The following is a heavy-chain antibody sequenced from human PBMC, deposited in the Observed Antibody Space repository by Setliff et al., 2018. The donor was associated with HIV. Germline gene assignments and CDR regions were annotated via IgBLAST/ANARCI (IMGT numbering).Heavy chain of an antibody. Sequence: GGSLRLSCAASGFTFSSYAMSWVRQVPGKGLEWVSFIISGSSTVYYADSVKGRFTMSRDNAKNTLYLQMNSLRAEDTALYFCARDRGRPDSFDIWGQGTMVTVSS. CDR1: GFTFSSYA. CDR3: ARDRGRPDSFDI. V-gene: IGHV3-48*04. D-gene: IGHD3-16*01. CDR2: IISGSSTV. J-gene: IGHJ3*02.